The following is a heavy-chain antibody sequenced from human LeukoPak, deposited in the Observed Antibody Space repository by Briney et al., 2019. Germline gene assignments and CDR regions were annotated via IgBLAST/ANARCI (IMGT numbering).Heavy chain of an antibody. CDR2: IYTSGST. V-gene: IGHV4-4*07. D-gene: IGHD3-22*01. Sequence: SETLSLTCTVSGGSISSYYWSWIRQPAGKGLEWIGRIYTSGSTNYNPSLKSRVTMSVDTSKNHFSLKLSSVTAADTAVYYCARDNGDSSGYYYGAFEIWGQGTMVTVSS. J-gene: IGHJ3*02. CDR3: ARDNGDSSGYYYGAFEI. CDR1: GGSISSYY.